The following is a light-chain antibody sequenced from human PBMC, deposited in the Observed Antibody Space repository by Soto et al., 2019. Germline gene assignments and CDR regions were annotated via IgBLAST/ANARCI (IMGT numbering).Light chain of an antibody. CDR3: QQYNNWPIT. V-gene: IGKV3D-15*01. J-gene: IGKJ5*01. Sequence: EIVMTKSPATLSVSQGERATLSCRASQSVSRNLAWYQQKPGQAPRLLIYDASTRATGTPARFSGSGSGTKFTLSISSLQSEDFAVYYCQQYNNWPITFGQGTRLEI. CDR2: DAS. CDR1: QSVSRN.